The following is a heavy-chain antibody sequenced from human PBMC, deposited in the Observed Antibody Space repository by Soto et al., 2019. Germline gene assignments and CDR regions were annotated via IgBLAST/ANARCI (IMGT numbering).Heavy chain of an antibody. V-gene: IGHV3-73*01. D-gene: IGHD1-26*01. Sequence: PGGSLRRSCAASGYTFSDTAIHWVHQAPGKGLEWVGRVASSPEGYRTTYGASVKGRFTISRDDSQNTAHLQMNSLKTEDTAIYYCNKFSGSSSAPAALGPGTLVTVSS. CDR3: NKFSGSSSAPAA. CDR2: VASSPEGYRT. CDR1: GYTFSDTA. J-gene: IGHJ5*02.